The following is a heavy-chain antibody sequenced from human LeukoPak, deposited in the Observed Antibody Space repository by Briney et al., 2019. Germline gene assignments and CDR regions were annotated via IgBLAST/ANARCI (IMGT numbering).Heavy chain of an antibody. CDR2: ISSSSSYI. D-gene: IGHD1-26*01. J-gene: IGHJ4*02. CDR1: GFNVSSNY. CDR3: ARGDPGGSYFRPIDY. V-gene: IGHV3-21*01. Sequence: PGGSLRLSCAAYGFNVSSNYMSWVRQTPGKGLEWVSSISSSSSYIYYADSVKGRFTISRDNAKNSLYLQMNSLRAEDTAVYYCARGDPGGSYFRPIDYWGQGTLVTVSS.